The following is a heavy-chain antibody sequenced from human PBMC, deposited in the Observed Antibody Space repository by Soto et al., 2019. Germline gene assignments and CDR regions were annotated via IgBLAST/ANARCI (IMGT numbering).Heavy chain of an antibody. V-gene: IGHV1-69*01. CDR1: GGTFSRYT. Sequence: QVQLVQSGAEVKKPGSSVKVSCKASGGTFSRYTISWVRQAPGQGLEWMAAITPIFDTPNYAQNFQDRVAITADESTSTIYMEVSRLTFEDTAIYYCARRFDHDRSGHYYAYWGQGTLVTVSS. CDR2: ITPIFDTP. CDR3: ARRFDHDRSGHYYAY. D-gene: IGHD3-22*01. J-gene: IGHJ1*01.